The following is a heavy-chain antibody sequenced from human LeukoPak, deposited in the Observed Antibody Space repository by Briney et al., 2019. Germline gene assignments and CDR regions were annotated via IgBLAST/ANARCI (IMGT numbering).Heavy chain of an antibody. J-gene: IGHJ6*02. D-gene: IGHD3-22*01. CDR1: GFTFDDYA. CDR2: ISWNSKNI. V-gene: IGHV3-9*01. Sequence: PGRSLRLSCAASGFTFDDYAMFWVRQAPGKGLEWVSGISWNSKNIGYAASVKGRFTISRDNAKNSLYLQMSSLRAEDTAFYYCAKGNRDSSGFYYYYGMDVWGQGTTVTVSS. CDR3: AKGNRDSSGFYYYYGMDV.